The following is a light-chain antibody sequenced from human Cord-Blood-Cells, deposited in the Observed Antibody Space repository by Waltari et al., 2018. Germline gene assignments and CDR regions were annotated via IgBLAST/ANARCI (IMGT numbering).Light chain of an antibody. CDR1: KLGDKY. CDR3: QAWDSSTPAVV. V-gene: IGLV3-1*01. J-gene: IGLJ2*01. Sequence: SYELTQPPSVSVSPGQTASITCSGDKLGDKYACWYQQKPGQSPVLVIYQDSKRPSGTPGRFSGTNSGKTAALTISGTQAMDEADYYCQAWDSSTPAVVFGGGTKLTVL. CDR2: QDS.